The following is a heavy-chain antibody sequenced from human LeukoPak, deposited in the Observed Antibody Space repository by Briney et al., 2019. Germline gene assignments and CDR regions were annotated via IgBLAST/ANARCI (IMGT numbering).Heavy chain of an antibody. D-gene: IGHD3-16*01. Sequence: SETLSLTCTASGGSISSYFWSWIRQPPGKGLEWIGYVYYSGSTNYNPSLKSRVTISVDTSKKQFSLKLSSATAADTAVYYCARVLDLSKRGLDAFDIWGQGTMVTVSS. J-gene: IGHJ3*02. V-gene: IGHV4-59*01. CDR2: VYYSGST. CDR1: GGSISSYF. CDR3: ARVLDLSKRGLDAFDI.